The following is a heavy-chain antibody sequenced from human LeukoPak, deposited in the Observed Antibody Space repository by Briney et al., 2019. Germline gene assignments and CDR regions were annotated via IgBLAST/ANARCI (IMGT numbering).Heavy chain of an antibody. CDR2: IFSDGPT. J-gene: IGHJ5*02. Sequence: GGSLRLSCAASGFTFSNNCMSWVRQAPGKGLEWVSVIFSDGPTYYADSVKGRFTIYRDNSKNTLYLQMNSLRVEDTAVYYCARDPGLGGAQGNNWFDPWGQGTLVIVSS. CDR1: GFTFSNNC. D-gene: IGHD4-17*01. CDR3: ARDPGLGGAQGNNWFDP. V-gene: IGHV3-53*01.